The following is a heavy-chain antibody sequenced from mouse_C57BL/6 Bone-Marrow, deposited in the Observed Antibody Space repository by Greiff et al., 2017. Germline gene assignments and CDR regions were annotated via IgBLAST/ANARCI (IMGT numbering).Heavy chain of an antibody. CDR3: ANDYGNTFAY. CDR1: EYAFPSYD. V-gene: IGHV5-2*03. D-gene: IGHD1-1*01. CDR2: INSDGGRP. J-gene: IGHJ3*01. Sequence: EVKLVESGGGLVQPGESLKLSCESNEYAFPSYDMSWVRKTPEKRLELVAAINSDGGRPYYPDTMKSRFTISSDNAKKTLYLQMSSLRSEDTALYDCANDYGNTFAYWGQGTLVTVSA.